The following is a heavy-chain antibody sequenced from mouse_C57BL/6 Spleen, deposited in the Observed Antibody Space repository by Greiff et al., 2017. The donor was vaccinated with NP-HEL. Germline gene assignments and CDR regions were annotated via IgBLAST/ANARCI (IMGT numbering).Heavy chain of an antibody. J-gene: IGHJ4*01. CDR1: GYAFSSSW. V-gene: IGHV1-82*01. Sequence: QVQLKQSGPELVKPGASVKISCKASGYAFSSSWMNWVKQRPGKGLEWIGRIYPGDGDTNYNGKFKGKATLTADKSSSTAYMQLSSLTSEDSAVYFCARRYGSSSYYAMDYWGQGTSVTVSS. CDR3: ARRYGSSSYYAMDY. D-gene: IGHD1-1*01. CDR2: IYPGDGDT.